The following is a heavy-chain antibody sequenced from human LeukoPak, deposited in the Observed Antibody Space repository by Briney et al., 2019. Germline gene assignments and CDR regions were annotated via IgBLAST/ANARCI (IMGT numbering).Heavy chain of an antibody. J-gene: IGHJ6*04. V-gene: IGHV6-1*01. CDR2: TYYRSKWGT. CDR1: GGSVSSNRAA. CDR3: ANYDYYGMRV. Sequence: SKTLSLTCAFSGGSVSSNRAAWNWIRLSPSRGLEWLGRTYYRSKWGTDYAVSVKSRITINADTSKNQFSLHLNSVTHEYTAVYYCANYDYYGMRVWGKGTTVTVSS.